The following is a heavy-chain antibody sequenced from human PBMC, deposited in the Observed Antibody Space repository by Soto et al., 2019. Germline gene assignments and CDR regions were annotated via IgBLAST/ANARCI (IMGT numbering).Heavy chain of an antibody. CDR2: IYDSGIT. CDR3: AKMVGATLVDY. D-gene: IGHD1-26*01. V-gene: IGHV4-4*02. Sequence: QVQLQESGPGLVKPSGTLSLTCTVSGASISSTSSGDWWSWVRQPPGKGLEWIGEIYDSGITNYNPSHKTRATMSVDKSTNQSSLTLSSVTDADTAVYYCAKMVGATLVDYWGQGTLVTVSS. CDR1: GASISSTSSGDW. J-gene: IGHJ4*02.